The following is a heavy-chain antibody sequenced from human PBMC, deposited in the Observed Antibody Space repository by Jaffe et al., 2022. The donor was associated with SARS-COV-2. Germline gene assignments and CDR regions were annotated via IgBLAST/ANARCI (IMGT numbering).Heavy chain of an antibody. CDR3: AGLDHITMIVVENLFDI. V-gene: IGHV4-39*01. J-gene: IGHJ3*02. D-gene: IGHD3-22*01. Sequence: QLQLQESGPGLVKPSETLSLTCTVSGGSISSSSYYWGWIRQPPGKGLEWIGSIYYSGSTYYNPSLKSRVTISVDTSKNQFSLKLSSVTAADTAVYYCAGLDHITMIVVENLFDIWGQGTMVTVSS. CDR2: IYYSGST. CDR1: GGSISSSSYY.